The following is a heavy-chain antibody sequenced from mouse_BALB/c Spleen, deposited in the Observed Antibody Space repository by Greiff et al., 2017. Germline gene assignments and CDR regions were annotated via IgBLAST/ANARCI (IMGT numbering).Heavy chain of an antibody. J-gene: IGHJ4*01. CDR1: GFTFSSFG. V-gene: IGHV5-17*02. CDR3: ARGHYGRGGAMDY. CDR2: ISSGSSTI. Sequence: EVKLVESGGGLVQPGGSRKLSCAASGFTFSSFGMHWVRQAPEKGLEWVAYISSGSSTIYYADTVKGRFTISRDNPKNTLFLQMTSLRSEDTAMYYCARGHYGRGGAMDYWGQGTSVTVSS. D-gene: IGHD1-1*01.